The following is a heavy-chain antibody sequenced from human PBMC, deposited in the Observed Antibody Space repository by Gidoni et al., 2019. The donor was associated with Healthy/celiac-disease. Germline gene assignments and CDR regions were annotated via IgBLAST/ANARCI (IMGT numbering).Heavy chain of an antibody. CDR1: GGPFSSYA. CDR2: SIPILGIA. V-gene: IGHV1-69*04. J-gene: IGHJ4*02. Sequence: QVQLVQSGSEVKKPGSSVKVSCKASGGPFSSYAISWVRQATGQGLEWMGRSIPILGIANYAQKFQGRVTITADKSTSTAYMELSSLRSEDTAVYYCARDCSGGSCYSGGYWGQGTLVTVSS. CDR3: ARDCSGGSCYSGGY. D-gene: IGHD2-15*01.